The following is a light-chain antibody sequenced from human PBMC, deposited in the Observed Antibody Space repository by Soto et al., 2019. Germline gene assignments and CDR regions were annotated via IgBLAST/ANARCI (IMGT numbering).Light chain of an antibody. CDR3: QQYNSYWT. J-gene: IGKJ1*01. Sequence: DIHMTQSPSTLSASVGDRVTITCRASQSINSWLAWYQHKPGKAPNLLIYKASSLESGVPSRFSGSGSGTEFTLTISSLQPDDSATYYCQQYNSYWTFGQGTKVEIK. CDR1: QSINSW. V-gene: IGKV1-5*03. CDR2: KAS.